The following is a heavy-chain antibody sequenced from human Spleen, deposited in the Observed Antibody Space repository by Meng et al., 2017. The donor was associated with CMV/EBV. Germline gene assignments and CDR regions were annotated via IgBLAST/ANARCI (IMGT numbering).Heavy chain of an antibody. V-gene: IGHV3-74*01. CDR2: INSDGSST. CDR3: ARGGNSSSWYWYFDL. D-gene: IGHD6-13*01. Sequence: GGPLRLSCAASGFTFSSYWMHWVCQAPGKGLVWVSRINSDGSSTSYADSVKGRFTISRDNAKNTLYLQMNSLRAEDTAVYYCARGGNSSSWYWYFDLWGRGTLVTVSS. CDR1: GFTFSSYW. J-gene: IGHJ2*01.